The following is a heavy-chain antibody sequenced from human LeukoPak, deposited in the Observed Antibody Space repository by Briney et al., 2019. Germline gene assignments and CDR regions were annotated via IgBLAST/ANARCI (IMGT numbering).Heavy chain of an antibody. CDR1: GYTFTSYY. CDR3: ARVWSGWGAVYGMDV. CDR2: INPSGGST. D-gene: IGHD6-19*01. V-gene: IGHV1-46*01. J-gene: IGHJ6*02. Sequence: ASVKVSCKASGYTFTSYYMHWVRQAPGQGLEWMGIINPSGGSTSYAQKFQGRVTMTRDTSTSTVYMELSRLRSEDTAVYYCARVWSGWGAVYGMDVWGQGTTVTVSS.